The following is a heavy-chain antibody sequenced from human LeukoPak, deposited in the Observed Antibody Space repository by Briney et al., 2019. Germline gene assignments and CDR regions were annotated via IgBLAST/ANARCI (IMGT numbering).Heavy chain of an antibody. Sequence: GESLKISREGSRYTFTPYWIGGVRQMSGKSLEWIGIIYPGDSDTRYSPSFQGQVTISADKSITTAYLQWSSLKASDTAMYYSAKMMPSVTPRYFDYWGQGTLVTVSS. D-gene: IGHD4-17*01. CDR3: AKMMPSVTPRYFDY. CDR1: RYTFTPYW. J-gene: IGHJ4*02. CDR2: IYPGDSDT. V-gene: IGHV5-51*01.